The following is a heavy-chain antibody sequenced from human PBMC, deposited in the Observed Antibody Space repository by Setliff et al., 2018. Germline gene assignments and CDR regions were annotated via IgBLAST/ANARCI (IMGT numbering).Heavy chain of an antibody. CDR3: VREGVDSRSLTDYRYYMDV. D-gene: IGHD3-22*01. J-gene: IGHJ6*03. CDR2: TIPMFGTT. CDR1: GATFSSYG. V-gene: IGHV1-69*05. Sequence: SVKVSCKASGATFSSYGISWVRQAPGQGLEWMGGTIPMFGTTEYAQKFQGRLTIITDESTNTAFMQLSSLRSDDTAVYYCVREGVDSRSLTDYRYYMDVWGKGTTVTVSS.